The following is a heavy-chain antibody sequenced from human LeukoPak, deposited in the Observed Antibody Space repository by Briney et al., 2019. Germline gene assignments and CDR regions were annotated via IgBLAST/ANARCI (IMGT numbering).Heavy chain of an antibody. Sequence: SETLSLTCTVSGGSISSGSYYWSWIRQPAGKGLEWIGRIYTSGSTNYNPSLKSRVTISVDTSKNQFSLKLSSVTAADTAVYYCAGRTALGYCSGGSCYSDVDYWGQGTLVTVSS. CDR3: AGRTALGYCSGGSCYSDVDY. CDR1: GGSISSGSYY. V-gene: IGHV4-61*02. J-gene: IGHJ4*02. D-gene: IGHD2-15*01. CDR2: IYTSGST.